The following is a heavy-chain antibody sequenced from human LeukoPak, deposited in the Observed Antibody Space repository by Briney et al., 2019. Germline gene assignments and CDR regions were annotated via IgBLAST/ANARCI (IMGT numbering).Heavy chain of an antibody. V-gene: IGHV4-30-4*01. CDR1: GGSISGDNYF. CDR2: LSHKWGA. D-gene: IGHD6-19*01. J-gene: IGHJ3*02. Sequence: SETLSLTCTVSGGSISGDNYFWNWVRQSPGEGVEWIGYLSHKWGAFYNPSLNSRASISVDTSKNEFSLKLSSATAADTAIYYCAREVDLAMPGFQDALDIWGQGTMVTVSS. CDR3: AREVDLAMPGFQDALDI.